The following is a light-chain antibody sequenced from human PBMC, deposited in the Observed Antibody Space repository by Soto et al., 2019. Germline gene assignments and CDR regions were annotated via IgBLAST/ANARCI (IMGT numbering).Light chain of an antibody. V-gene: IGKV1-39*01. Sequence: DIRMTQSPSSLSASVGDTVTITCPASQGISDYLSWFQHKPGEAPKLLIYTASSLQGGVPLRFSGAGSQTDFSLTISGLQPEDSATYYCQQTYTFPWTFGQGTRVDIK. CDR3: QQTYTFPWT. J-gene: IGKJ1*01. CDR1: QGISDY. CDR2: TAS.